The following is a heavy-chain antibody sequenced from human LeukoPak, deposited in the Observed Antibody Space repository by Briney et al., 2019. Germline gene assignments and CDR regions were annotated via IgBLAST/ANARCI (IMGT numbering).Heavy chain of an antibody. CDR1: GGSISSYY. V-gene: IGHV4-59*01. J-gene: IGHJ6*02. Sequence: SETLSLTCTVSGGSISSYYWSWIRQPPGKGLVWIGYIYYSGSNNYNPSLKSRVTISVDTSKNQFSLKLSSVTAADTAVYYCARDPGSPYGMDVWGQGTTVTVSS. CDR3: ARDPGSPYGMDV. CDR2: IYYSGSN.